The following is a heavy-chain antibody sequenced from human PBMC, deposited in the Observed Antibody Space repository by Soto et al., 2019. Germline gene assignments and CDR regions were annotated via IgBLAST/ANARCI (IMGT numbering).Heavy chain of an antibody. CDR1: GFTFSSYA. CDR2: ISGSGGST. V-gene: IGHV3-23*01. CDR3: AKESYSGWSLTDDY. J-gene: IGHJ4*02. Sequence: GGSLRLSCAASGFTFSSYAMNWVRQAPGKGLEWVSAISGSGGSTNYADSVKGRFTISRDNSKNTLYLQMNSLRAEDTALYYCAKESYSGWSLTDDYWGQGTLVTVSS. D-gene: IGHD6-19*01.